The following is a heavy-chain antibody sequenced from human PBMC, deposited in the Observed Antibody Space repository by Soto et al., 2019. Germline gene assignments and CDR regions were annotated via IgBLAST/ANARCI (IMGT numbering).Heavy chain of an antibody. D-gene: IGHD3-10*01. CDR1: GFTFSSYS. J-gene: IGHJ4*02. CDR2: ISSSSSTI. V-gene: IGHV3-48*01. Sequence: GGSLRLSCAASGFTFSSYSMNWVRQAPGKGLEWVSYISSSSSTIYYADSVKGRFTISRDNAKNSLYLQMNSLRAEDTAVYYCAKNDPYYYGSGSYYHFDYWGQGTLVTVSS. CDR3: AKNDPYYYGSGSYYHFDY.